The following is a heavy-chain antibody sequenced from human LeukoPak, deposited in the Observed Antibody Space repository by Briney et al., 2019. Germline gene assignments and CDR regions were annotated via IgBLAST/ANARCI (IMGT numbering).Heavy chain of an antibody. CDR1: GYTFTSYD. V-gene: IGHV1-8*01. CDR3: ARGVLAAPSGYYYYYYMDV. D-gene: IGHD2-15*01. Sequence: ASVKVSCKASGYTFTSYDINWVRQATGQGLEWMGWMNPNSGNTGYAQKFQGRVTMTRNTSISTAYMELSSLRSEDTAVYYCARGVLAAPSGYYYYYYMDVWGKGTTVTISS. J-gene: IGHJ6*03. CDR2: MNPNSGNT.